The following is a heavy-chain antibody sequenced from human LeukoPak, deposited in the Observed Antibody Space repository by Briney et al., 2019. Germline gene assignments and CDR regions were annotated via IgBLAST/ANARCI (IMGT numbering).Heavy chain of an antibody. J-gene: IGHJ6*03. V-gene: IGHV4-59*01. CDR2: IYYSGST. CDR3: ATTLGYCSGGSCLLPYYYYYMDV. D-gene: IGHD2-15*01. CDR1: GVSISSYY. Sequence: SETLSLTCTVSGVSISSYYWSWIRQPPGKGLEWIGYIYYSGSTNYNPSLKSRVTISVGTSKNQFSLKLSSVTAADTAGYYCATTLGYCSGGSCLLPYYYYYMDVWGKGTTVAVSS.